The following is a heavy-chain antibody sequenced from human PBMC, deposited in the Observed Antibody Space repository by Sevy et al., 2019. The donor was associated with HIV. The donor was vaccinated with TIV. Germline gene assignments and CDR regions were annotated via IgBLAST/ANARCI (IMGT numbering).Heavy chain of an antibody. D-gene: IGHD3-9*01. CDR2: ISSSGTST. CDR1: GFTFNIYA. J-gene: IGHJ5*02. V-gene: IGHV3-23*01. CDR3: AKDHDNNWLDP. Sequence: GGSLRLSCAASGFTFNIYAMTWVRQAPGKGLKWVSTISSSGTSTYYADSVKGRFTISRDNSKNTLYLQMNSLRAEDTAIYFCAKDHDNNWLDPWGQGTLVTVSS.